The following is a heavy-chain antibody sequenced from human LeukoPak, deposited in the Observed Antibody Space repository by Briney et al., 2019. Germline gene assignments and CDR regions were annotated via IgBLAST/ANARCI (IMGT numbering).Heavy chain of an antibody. CDR1: GGTFSSYA. D-gene: IGHD2-21*02. CDR3: ARVGYCGGDCYPYGMDV. CDR2: IIPIFGTA. J-gene: IGHJ6*02. Sequence: SVKVSCKASGGTFSSYAISWVRQAPGQGLEWMGGIIPIFGTANYARKFQGRVTITADESTSTAYMELSSLRSEDTAVYYCARVGYCGGDCYPYGMDVWGQGTTVTVSS. V-gene: IGHV1-69*13.